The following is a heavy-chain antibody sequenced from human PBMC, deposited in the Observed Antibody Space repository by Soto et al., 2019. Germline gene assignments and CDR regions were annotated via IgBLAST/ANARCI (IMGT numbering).Heavy chain of an antibody. CDR2: VTGRGGTT. CDR1: GFSFDSFA. CDR3: ARDKGPAFDI. J-gene: IGHJ3*02. Sequence: EVQLFESGGGLVQPGGSVRLSCVASGFSFDSFAMNWVRQAPGKGLEWVSAVTGRGGTTYYRDSVKGRFTVSRDNSKNTVYLEMNSLRVEDTAVYYCARDKGPAFDIWGLGTMVTVSS. V-gene: IGHV3-23*01.